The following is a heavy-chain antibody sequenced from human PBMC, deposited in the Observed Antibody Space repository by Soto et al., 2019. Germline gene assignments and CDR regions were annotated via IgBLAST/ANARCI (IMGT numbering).Heavy chain of an antibody. Sequence: QITLKESGPTLVKPTQNLTLTCTFSGFSLTDTGVGVGWIRRPPGKALEWLALIYWVDFRRYSPSQKSRLTSTGDTSKNQVVLTLTDMYREDTATYYCANRHYYGSGNLGMDARGQGTKVTVSS. CDR3: ANRHYYGSGNLGMDA. V-gene: IGHV2-5*02. D-gene: IGHD3-10*01. J-gene: IGHJ6*02. CDR2: IYWVDFR. CDR1: GFSLTDTGVG.